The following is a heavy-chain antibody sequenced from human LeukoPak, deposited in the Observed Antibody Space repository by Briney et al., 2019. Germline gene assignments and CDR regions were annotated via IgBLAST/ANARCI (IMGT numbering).Heavy chain of an antibody. Sequence: PGGSLRLSCAVSGFTFSSYWMNWVRRAPGKGLEWVANIKQDESEKYCVDSVKGRFTISRDNAKNSLYLQMNNLRAEDTAVYYCARVLDSSTSRYQSLKYWGQGTLVTVSS. CDR1: GFTFSSYW. CDR3: ARVLDSSTSRYQSLKY. D-gene: IGHD2-2*01. J-gene: IGHJ4*02. CDR2: IKQDESEK. V-gene: IGHV3-7*01.